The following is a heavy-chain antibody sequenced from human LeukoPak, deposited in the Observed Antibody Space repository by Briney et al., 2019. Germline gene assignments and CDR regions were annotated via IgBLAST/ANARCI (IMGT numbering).Heavy chain of an antibody. V-gene: IGHV3-33*01. D-gene: IGHD1-14*01. Sequence: GGSLRLSCAASGFSLSNYGMHWVRQAPGKGLEWVAALLYDGNTKHYADSVRGRFTISRDISKNTFYLQMNSLTAEDTAVYYCAGDHRPEIQYYYMDVWGKGTTVAVSS. CDR2: LLYDGNTK. CDR1: GFSLSNYG. CDR3: AGDHRPEIQYYYMDV. J-gene: IGHJ6*03.